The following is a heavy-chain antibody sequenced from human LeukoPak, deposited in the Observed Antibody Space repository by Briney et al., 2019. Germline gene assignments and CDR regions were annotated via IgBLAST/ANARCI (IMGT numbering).Heavy chain of an antibody. CDR2: IYSGGST. D-gene: IGHD5-18*01. Sequence: GGCLRLSCAASGFTVSSNYMSWVRQAPGKGLEWVSVIYSGGSTYYADSVKGRFTISRHNSKNTLYLQMNSLRAEDTAVYYCARDGTYSYGDNDPFDIWGQATMVTVSS. V-gene: IGHV3-53*04. CDR3: ARDGTYSYGDNDPFDI. J-gene: IGHJ3*02. CDR1: GFTVSSNY.